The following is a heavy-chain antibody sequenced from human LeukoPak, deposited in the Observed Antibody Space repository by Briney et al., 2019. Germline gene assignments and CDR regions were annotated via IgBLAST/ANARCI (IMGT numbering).Heavy chain of an antibody. J-gene: IGHJ4*02. Sequence: GGSLRLSCAASGFTFSSYALHWVRQAPGKGLEWVADISYGGRNKYYADSVKGRFTISRDNSKNTLYLQMNSLRAEDTAVYYCAREGSTYYDILTGYFHFDYWGQGALVTVSS. CDR2: ISYGGRNK. V-gene: IGHV3-30*04. CDR1: GFTFSSYA. CDR3: AREGSTYYDILTGYFHFDY. D-gene: IGHD3-9*01.